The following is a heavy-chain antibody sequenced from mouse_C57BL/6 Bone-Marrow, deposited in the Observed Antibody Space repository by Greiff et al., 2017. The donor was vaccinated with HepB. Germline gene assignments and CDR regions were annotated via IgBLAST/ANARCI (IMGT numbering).Heavy chain of an antibody. CDR1: GYAFTNYL. Sequence: VQLQQSGAELVRPGTSVKVSCKASGYAFTNYLIEWVKQRPGQGLEWIGVINPGSGGTNYNEKFKGKATLTADKSSITAYMQLSILTSEDSAVYFCSRDYYGSSLDYWGQGTTLTVSS. CDR2: INPGSGGT. D-gene: IGHD1-1*01. CDR3: SRDYYGSSLDY. J-gene: IGHJ2*01. V-gene: IGHV1-54*01.